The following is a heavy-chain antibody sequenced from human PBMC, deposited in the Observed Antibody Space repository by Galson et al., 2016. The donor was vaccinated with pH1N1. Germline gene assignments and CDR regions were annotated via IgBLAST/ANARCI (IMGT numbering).Heavy chain of an antibody. CDR2: IWQDGNMI. D-gene: IGHD4-17*01. CDR3: AKDCGMGGDRDT. CDR1: GFTLRSYV. J-gene: IGHJ5*02. Sequence: SLRLSCATSGFTLRSYVMHWVRQAPGKGLEWVASIWQDGNMISYADSVGGRFTISRDDSKDTVYLQMDRLGREDTAFYYCAKDCGMGGDRDTWGQGTLVTVSS. V-gene: IGHV3-30*02.